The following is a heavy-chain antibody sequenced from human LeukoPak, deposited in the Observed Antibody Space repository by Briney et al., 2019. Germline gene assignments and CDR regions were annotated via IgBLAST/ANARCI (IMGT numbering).Heavy chain of an antibody. CDR2: IYYSGST. CDR3: ARGVGYGGAFDI. D-gene: IGHD5-12*01. Sequence: SETLSLTCTVSGGSISSSSYYWGWIRQPPGKGLEWIGSIYYSGSTYYNPSLKSRVTISVDTSKNQFSLKVSSVTAADTAVYYCARGVGYGGAFDIWGQGTMVTVSS. V-gene: IGHV4-39*07. CDR1: GGSISSSSYY. J-gene: IGHJ3*02.